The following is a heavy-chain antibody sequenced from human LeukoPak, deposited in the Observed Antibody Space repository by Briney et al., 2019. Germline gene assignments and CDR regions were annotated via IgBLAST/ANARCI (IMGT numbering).Heavy chain of an antibody. CDR3: VQLAGHY. CDR1: GGSISSYY. CDR2: IYYSGST. J-gene: IGHJ4*02. D-gene: IGHD6-6*01. Sequence: KPSETLSLTCTVSGGSISSYYWSWIRQPPGKGLEWIGYIYYSGSTNYNPSLKSRVTISVDTSKNQFSLKLSSVTAADTAVYYCVQLAGHYWGQGTLVTVSS. V-gene: IGHV4-59*01.